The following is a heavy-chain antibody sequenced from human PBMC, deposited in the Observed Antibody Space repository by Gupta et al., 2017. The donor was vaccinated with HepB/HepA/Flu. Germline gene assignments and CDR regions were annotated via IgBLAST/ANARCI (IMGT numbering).Heavy chain of an antibody. CDR3: ARHARVAGTGPLDY. CDR1: GYNFIRYW. Sequence: EVQLVQSGAEVIKPGESLKIPCKTSGYNFIRYWTGWVRQMPGKGLEWMGIIYPGDSDTSYSPSFQGQVTISADKSISTAYLQWSSLRASDTAMYYWARHARVAGTGPLDYWGQGTLVTVSS. D-gene: IGHD6-19*01. J-gene: IGHJ4*02. V-gene: IGHV5-51*01. CDR2: IYPGDSDT.